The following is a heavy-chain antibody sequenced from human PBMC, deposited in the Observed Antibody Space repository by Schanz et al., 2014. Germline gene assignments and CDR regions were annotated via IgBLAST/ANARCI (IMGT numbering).Heavy chain of an antibody. CDR1: GITFSSHS. CDR3: ARDRRNADLDY. D-gene: IGHD1-1*01. J-gene: IGHJ4*02. CDR2: ITYNGVTI. Sequence: EAHLVEPGGGLAQPGGSLRLSCAASGITFSSHSFNWVRQAPGKGLEWISYITYNGVTIYYADSVKGRITISRDNAKNSLYLEMNSLRAEDTALYYCARDRRNADLDYWGQGTLVTVSS. V-gene: IGHV3-48*01.